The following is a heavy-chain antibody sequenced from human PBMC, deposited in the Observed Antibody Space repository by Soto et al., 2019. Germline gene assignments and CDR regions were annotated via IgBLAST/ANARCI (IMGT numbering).Heavy chain of an antibody. D-gene: IGHD2-8*01. CDR2: IYYSGST. J-gene: IGHJ4*02. CDR3: ARAFARRTYFCY. Sequence: QVQLQESGPGLVKPSQTLSLTCTVSVGSISSGGYYWSWIRQHPGKGLEWIGYIYYSGSTYYNPSLKSRVTISVDKSKNQLSLKLSSVTASVTEVYYCARAFARRTYFCYSGQGTMVTLSS. CDR1: VGSISSGGYY. V-gene: IGHV4-31*03.